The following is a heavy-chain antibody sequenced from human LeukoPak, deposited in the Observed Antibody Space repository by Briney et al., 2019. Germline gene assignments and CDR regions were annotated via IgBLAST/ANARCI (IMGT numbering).Heavy chain of an antibody. CDR2: IASNGGSK. V-gene: IGHV3-64*01. Sequence: GGSLRLSCAASGFSFSTYTMRWVRQAPGKGLEYVSGIASNGGSKDYANSVKGRFTISGDNFKNTVYLQMGSLRAEDMAVYYCAREYCTTNNCYNWGLGYWGQGTLVTVSS. J-gene: IGHJ4*02. D-gene: IGHD2-2*02. CDR1: GFSFSTYT. CDR3: AREYCTTNNCYNWGLGY.